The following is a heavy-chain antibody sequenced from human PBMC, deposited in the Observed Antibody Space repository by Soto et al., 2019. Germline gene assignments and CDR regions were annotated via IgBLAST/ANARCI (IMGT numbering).Heavy chain of an antibody. V-gene: IGHV2-5*02. J-gene: IGHJ6*02. CDR2: IYWDDDK. CDR3: AHHGYYSYGLDV. CDR1: GFSLSTSGVG. Sequence: QITLKESGPTLVKPTQTLTLTCTFSGFSLSTSGVGVGWIRQPPGKALEWLALIYWDDDKRYIPSLKSRLTISQDTPKSQVVLTMTNMYPVDTATYYCAHHGYYSYGLDVWGHGTTVTVSS.